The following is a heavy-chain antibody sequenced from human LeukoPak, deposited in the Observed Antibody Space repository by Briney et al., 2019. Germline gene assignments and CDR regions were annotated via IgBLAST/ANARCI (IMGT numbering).Heavy chain of an antibody. J-gene: IGHJ4*02. CDR1: GFTFTSAW. CDR2: IKGKTAAGAP. V-gene: IGHV3-15*01. CDR3: ITGDYDFWSGFYSPNHYFDY. D-gene: IGHD3-3*01. Sequence: GGSLRLSCAASGFTFTSAWMSWVRQAPGKGLEWVGRIKGKTAAGAPDYVASVKGRFTISRDDSKNTLFLQMNGLKTEDTAVYYCITGDYDFWSGFYSPNHYFDYWGQGTLVTVSS.